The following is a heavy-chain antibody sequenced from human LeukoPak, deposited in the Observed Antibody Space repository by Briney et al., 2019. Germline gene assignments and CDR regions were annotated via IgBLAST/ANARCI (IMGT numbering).Heavy chain of an antibody. CDR2: IYYTGST. CDR1: GGSISNDY. V-gene: IGHV4-59*01. CDR3: ARARTGFDL. Sequence: PSETLSLTCTVSGGSISNDYWSWLRQPPGKGLECIGYIYYTGSTNYNPSLKSRVTISVDTSKNQLSLKLSSVTAADSAVYYCARARTGFDLWGQGALVTVSS. D-gene: IGHD1-1*01. J-gene: IGHJ5*02.